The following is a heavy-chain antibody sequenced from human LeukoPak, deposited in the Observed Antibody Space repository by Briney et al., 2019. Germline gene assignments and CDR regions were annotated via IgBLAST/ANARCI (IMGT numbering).Heavy chain of an antibody. CDR3: ARVGKNGWDFDH. V-gene: IGHV3-7*01. Sequence: GGSLRLSCAASAFTFSDYWMSWVRQAPGKGLEWVANINQDGSLKFYVDSVKGRFIISRDNTKNSLYLQMSILRAEDTALYYCARVGKNGWDFDHWGQGTLVTVSS. D-gene: IGHD6-19*01. CDR1: AFTFSDYW. CDR2: INQDGSLK. J-gene: IGHJ4*02.